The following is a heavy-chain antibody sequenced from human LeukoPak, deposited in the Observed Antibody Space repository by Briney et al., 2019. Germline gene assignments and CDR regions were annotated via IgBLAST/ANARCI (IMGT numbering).Heavy chain of an antibody. V-gene: IGHV1-69*04. CDR3: ASHVLYSSGWYGDY. J-gene: IGHJ4*02. CDR2: IIPILGIA. CDR1: GGTFSSYA. D-gene: IGHD6-19*01. Sequence: SVKVSCKASGGTFSSYAISWVRQAPGQGLEWMGRIIPILGIANYAQKFQGRVTITADKSTSTAYMELSSLRSEDTAVYYCASHVLYSSGWYGDYWGQGTLVTVSS.